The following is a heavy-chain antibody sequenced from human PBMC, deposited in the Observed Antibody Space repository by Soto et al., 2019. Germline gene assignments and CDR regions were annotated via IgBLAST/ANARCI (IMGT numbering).Heavy chain of an antibody. D-gene: IGHD2-15*01. CDR3: AREQVILGTYGMDV. Sequence: ASVKVSCKASGYTFTSYGISWVRQAPGQGLEWMGRIIPILGIADYAQNFQGRVTITADKSTSTAYMELSSLRSEDTAVYYCAREQVILGTYGMDVWGQGTTVTVSS. CDR2: IIPILGIA. J-gene: IGHJ6*02. CDR1: GYTFTSYG. V-gene: IGHV1-69*04.